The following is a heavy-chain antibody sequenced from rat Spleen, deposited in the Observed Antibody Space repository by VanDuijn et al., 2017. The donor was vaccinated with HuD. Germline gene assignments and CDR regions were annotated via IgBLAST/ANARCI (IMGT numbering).Heavy chain of an antibody. V-gene: IGHV5-46*01. CDR1: GFTFSSFP. D-gene: IGHD1-5*01. Sequence: EVQLVESGGGLVQPGRSMKLSCAASGFTFSSFPMAWVRQAPTKGLEWVATISTSGGSTYYRDSVKGRFTISRDNAKSTLYLQMNSLRSEDTATYYCTRDVRNNYGGYNWFAYWGQGTLVTVSS. J-gene: IGHJ3*01. CDR3: TRDVRNNYGGYNWFAY. CDR2: ISTSGGST.